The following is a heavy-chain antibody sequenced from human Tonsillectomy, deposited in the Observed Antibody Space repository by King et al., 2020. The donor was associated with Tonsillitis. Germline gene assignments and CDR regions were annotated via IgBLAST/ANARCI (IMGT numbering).Heavy chain of an antibody. CDR2: ISAGGNT. CDR1: GFTFSVYV. Sequence: VQLVESGGGLVQPGGSLRLSCAASGFTFSVYVMSWVRQAPGKGLEWVSAISAGGNTYYQDSVKGRFTISRDNSKNTLYLQMNSLTAEDTAVYYCAKGDYTFGGVEFWGQGTLVTVSS. D-gene: IGHD3-16*01. J-gene: IGHJ4*02. V-gene: IGHV3-23*04. CDR3: AKGDYTFGGVEF.